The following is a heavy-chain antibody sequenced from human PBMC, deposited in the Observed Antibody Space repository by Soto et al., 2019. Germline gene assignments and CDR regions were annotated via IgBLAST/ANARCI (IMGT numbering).Heavy chain of an antibody. CDR2: IVVGSGNT. Sequence: SVKVSCKASGFTFTSSAVQWVRQARGQRLEWIGWIVVGSGNTNYAQKFQERVTITRDMSTSTAYMELSSLRSEDTAVYYCAADYNSYGFPGYWGQGTLVTVSS. CDR3: AADYNSYGFPGY. D-gene: IGHD5-18*01. J-gene: IGHJ4*02. V-gene: IGHV1-58*01. CDR1: GFTFTSSA.